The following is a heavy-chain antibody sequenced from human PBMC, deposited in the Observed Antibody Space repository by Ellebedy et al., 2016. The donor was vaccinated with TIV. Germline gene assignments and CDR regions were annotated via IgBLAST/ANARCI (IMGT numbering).Heavy chain of an antibody. V-gene: IGHV4-59*12. CDR2: IYHSGST. D-gene: IGHD6-19*01. CDR3: ARARVAVAGTGNSKGVFDP. Sequence: MPSETLSLTCTVSGGSISSYYWSWIRQPPGKGLEWIGYIYHSGSTYYNPSLKSRVTIAVDRSKNQFSLKLSSVTAADTAVYYCARARVAVAGTGNSKGVFDPWGQGTLVTVSS. J-gene: IGHJ5*02. CDR1: GGSISSYY.